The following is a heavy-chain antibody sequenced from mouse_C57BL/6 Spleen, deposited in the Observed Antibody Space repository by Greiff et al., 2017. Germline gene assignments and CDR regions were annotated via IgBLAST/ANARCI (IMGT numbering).Heavy chain of an antibody. Sequence: VQLQQPGAELVKPGASVKVSCKASGYTFTSYWMHWVKQRPGQGLEWIARIHPSGSDTDYNQKFKGKATLTVDKSSSTAYMQLSSLTSEDSAVXFCARCDRYIWMDDWGQGTTVTVSS. CDR2: IHPSGSDT. CDR1: GYTFTSYW. D-gene: IGHD2-14*01. J-gene: IGHJ4*01. CDR3: ARCDRYIWMDD. V-gene: IGHV1-74*01.